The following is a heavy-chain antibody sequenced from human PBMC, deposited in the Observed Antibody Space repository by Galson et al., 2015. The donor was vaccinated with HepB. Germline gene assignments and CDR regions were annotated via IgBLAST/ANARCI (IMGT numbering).Heavy chain of an antibody. J-gene: IGHJ4*02. CDR3: ARDKGQGLWFDY. Sequence: TLSLTCAVSGGSISRGAYSWSWIRQPPGKDLEWIGYIDHSGNTYYNPSLKSRVTISVDTSKNQFSLKLTSVTAADTAVYYCARDKGQGLWFDYWGQGTLVTVSS. CDR2: IDHSGNT. CDR1: GGSISRGAYS. D-gene: IGHD5-18*01. V-gene: IGHV4-30-2*05.